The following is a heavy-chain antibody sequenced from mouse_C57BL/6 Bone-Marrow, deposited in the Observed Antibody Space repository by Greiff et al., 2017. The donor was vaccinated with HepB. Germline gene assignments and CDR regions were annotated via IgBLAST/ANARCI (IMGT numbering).Heavy chain of an antibody. D-gene: IGHD1-1*01. CDR1: GFTFSSYA. J-gene: IGHJ3*01. Sequence: EVKLVESGGGLVKPGGSLKLSCAASGFTFSSYAMSWVRQTPEKRLEWVATISDGGSYTYYPDNVKGRFTISRDNAKNNLYLQMSHLKSEDTAMYYCERGGGGFTTVVATKFAYWGQGTLVTVSA. CDR3: ERGGGGFTTVVATKFAY. V-gene: IGHV5-4*03. CDR2: ISDGGSYT.